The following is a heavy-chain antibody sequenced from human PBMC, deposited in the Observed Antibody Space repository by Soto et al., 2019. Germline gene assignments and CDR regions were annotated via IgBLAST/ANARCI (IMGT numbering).Heavy chain of an antibody. V-gene: IGHV3-9*01. D-gene: IGHD1-20*01. CDR1: GFTFDDYA. CDR3: ARGGISWSFDI. Sequence: EVQLVESGGGLVQPGRSLRLSCAASGFTFDDYAMHWVRQAPGKGLEWVSGIRWNSGSIGYADSVKGRFTISSDNAKTSLYVQMNSLRAEDTAVYYCARGGISWSFDIWGQGTMVTVSS. CDR2: IRWNSGSI. J-gene: IGHJ3*02.